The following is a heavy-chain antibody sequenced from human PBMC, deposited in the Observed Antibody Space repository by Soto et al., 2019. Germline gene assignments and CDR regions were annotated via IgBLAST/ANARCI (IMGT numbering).Heavy chain of an antibody. CDR2: IIQDGSEK. V-gene: IGHV3-7*04. Sequence: EMQLVESGGGLVQPGGSLRLSCVASGFTFSSSWMTWVRQAPGKGLEWVANIIQDGSEKYYVDSVKGRFTISRDNVKDSLYLQMNSLRVEDTAVYYCARGHYGMDFWGQGTTVTVSS. CDR3: ARGHYGMDF. J-gene: IGHJ6*02. CDR1: GFTFSSSW.